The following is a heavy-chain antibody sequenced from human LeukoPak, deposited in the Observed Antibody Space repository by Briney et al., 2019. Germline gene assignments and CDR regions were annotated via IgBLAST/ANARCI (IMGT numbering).Heavy chain of an antibody. J-gene: IGHJ6*02. CDR3: AKGIEQWPGDYYYYGMDV. D-gene: IGHD6-19*01. Sequence: ASVKVSCKASGYTYTSYYMHWVRQAPGQGLEWMGIINPSGGSTSYAQKFQGRVTMTRDTSTSTVYMELSSLRSEDTAVYYCAKGIEQWPGDYYYYGMDVWGQGTTVTVSS. CDR1: GYTYTSYY. V-gene: IGHV1-46*01. CDR2: INPSGGST.